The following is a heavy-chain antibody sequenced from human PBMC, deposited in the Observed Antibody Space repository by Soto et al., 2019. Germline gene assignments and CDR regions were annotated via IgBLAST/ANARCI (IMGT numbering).Heavy chain of an antibody. D-gene: IGHD2-15*01. V-gene: IGHV3-43*01. CDR3: VEGASGAGFVFDL. CDR2: VSWDSSNR. J-gene: IGHJ3*01. Sequence: GGSLRLSCAASGFTFDDYTMHWVRQRPGKGLEWVSLVSWDSSNRIYADSVKGRFTISRDNINNSLFLQMNSLRAEDTAVYFWVEGASGAGFVFDLWGRGTTVTVSS. CDR1: GFTFDDYT.